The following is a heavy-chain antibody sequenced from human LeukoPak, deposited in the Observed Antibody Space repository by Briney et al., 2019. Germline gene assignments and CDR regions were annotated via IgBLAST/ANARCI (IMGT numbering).Heavy chain of an antibody. CDR1: GLTFSSYL. V-gene: IGHV3-7*04. Sequence: GGSLRLSCAASGLTFSSYLMSWVRQAPGKGLEWVANIKQDGSEKYYVDSVKGRFTISRDNAKNSLYLQMNSLRAEDTAVYYCARDQGIAVARNNWFDPWGQGTLVTVSS. D-gene: IGHD6-19*01. CDR2: IKQDGSEK. CDR3: ARDQGIAVARNNWFDP. J-gene: IGHJ5*02.